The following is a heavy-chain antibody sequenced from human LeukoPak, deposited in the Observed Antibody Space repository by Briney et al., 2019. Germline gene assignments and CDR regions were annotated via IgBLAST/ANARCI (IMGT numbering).Heavy chain of an antibody. CDR2: IKQDGSEK. CDR1: GFTFSSYW. CDR3: ARRRYDILTGYYPT. J-gene: IGHJ5*02. Sequence: GGSLRLSCAASGFTFSSYWMSWVRQAPGKGLEWVANIKQDGSEKYYVDSVKGRFTISRDNAKNSLYLQMNSLRAEDTAVYYCARRRYDILTGYYPTWGQGTLVTVSS. V-gene: IGHV3-7*01. D-gene: IGHD3-9*01.